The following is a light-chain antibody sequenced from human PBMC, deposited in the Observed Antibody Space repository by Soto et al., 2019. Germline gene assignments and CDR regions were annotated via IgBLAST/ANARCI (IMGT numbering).Light chain of an antibody. CDR3: QQFGTSPYT. CDR2: GTS. J-gene: IGKJ2*01. Sequence: IVLTQYPGTLSLSPGERATLSCRASQSVSNNFLAWYQYKPGQAPRLVIYGTSSRFTGIPDRFSGSGSVTDFTLTIRRLEPADSAVYCCQQFGTSPYTFGQATNLEIK. V-gene: IGKV3-20*01. CDR1: QSVSNNF.